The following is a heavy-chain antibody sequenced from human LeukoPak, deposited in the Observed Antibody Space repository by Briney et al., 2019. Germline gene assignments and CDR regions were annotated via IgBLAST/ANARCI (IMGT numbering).Heavy chain of an antibody. Sequence: ASVKVSCKTSGYTFAIYGISWVRQAPGQGLEWMGLISAYGNTNYAQNLQGRVTMTTDTSTSTAYMELRSLRSDDTAVYYCARGIIGYYFDYWGQGTLVTVSP. V-gene: IGHV1-18*01. J-gene: IGHJ4*02. CDR3: ARGIIGYYFDY. D-gene: IGHD2-15*01. CDR2: ISAYGNT. CDR1: GYTFAIYG.